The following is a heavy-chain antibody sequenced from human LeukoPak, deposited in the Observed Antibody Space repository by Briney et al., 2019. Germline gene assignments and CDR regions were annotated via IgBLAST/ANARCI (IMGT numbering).Heavy chain of an antibody. CDR1: GFTFGDYA. CDR2: IRSKAYGGTT. J-gene: IGHJ3*02. D-gene: IGHD1-26*01. CDR3: TRDHSEWELYDAFDI. V-gene: IGHV3-49*03. Sequence: GGSLRLSCTASGFTFGDYAMSWFRQAPGKGLEWVGFIRSKAYGGTTEYAASVKGRFTISRDDSKSIAYLQMNSLKTEDTAVYYCTRDHSEWELYDAFDIWGQGTMVTVSS.